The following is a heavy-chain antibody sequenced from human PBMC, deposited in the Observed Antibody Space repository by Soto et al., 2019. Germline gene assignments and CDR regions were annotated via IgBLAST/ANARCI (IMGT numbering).Heavy chain of an antibody. Sequence: QVQLVESGGGVVQPGRSLRLSCAASGFTFSSYAMHWVRQAPGKGLEWVAVISYDGSNKYYADSVKGRFTISRDNSKNTLYLQMNSLRAEDTAVYYCARAHIVLVDYYYGMDVWGQGTTVTVSS. J-gene: IGHJ6*02. V-gene: IGHV3-30-3*01. CDR1: GFTFSSYA. CDR3: ARAHIVLVDYYYGMDV. D-gene: IGHD2-2*01. CDR2: ISYDGSNK.